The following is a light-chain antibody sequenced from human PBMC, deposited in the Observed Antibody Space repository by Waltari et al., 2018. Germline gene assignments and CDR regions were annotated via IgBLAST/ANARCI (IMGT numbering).Light chain of an antibody. CDR1: QSFSKY. J-gene: IGKJ1*01. Sequence: EIVLTQSPDTLSFSPGESATLSCRASQSFSKYLAWYQQKPGQAPRLLIYHASSRSTGIPDRFSGSGFGTDFSLTISRLEPEDFAVYYCQHYVSLPATFGQGTKLEIK. CDR3: QHYVSLPAT. V-gene: IGKV3-20*01. CDR2: HAS.